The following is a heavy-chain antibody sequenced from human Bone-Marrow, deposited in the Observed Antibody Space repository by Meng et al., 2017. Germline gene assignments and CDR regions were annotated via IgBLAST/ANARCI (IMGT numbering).Heavy chain of an antibody. Sequence: VPVLAQPSQTLPPPCTVSGGSVISGPYYWTWVRQPPGKGLEWIGYKFHNGTTNYNPSLKSRVTMSVDASKKQFSLNLSSVIAADTAVYYCARDNMGSIDYWGQGTLVTVSS. CDR2: KFHNGTT. J-gene: IGHJ4*02. D-gene: IGHD1-26*01. V-gene: IGHV4-61*01. CDR3: ARDNMGSIDY. CDR1: GGSVISGPYY.